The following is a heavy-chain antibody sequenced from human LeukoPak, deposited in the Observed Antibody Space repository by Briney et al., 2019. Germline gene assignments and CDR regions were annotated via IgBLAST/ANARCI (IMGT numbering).Heavy chain of an antibody. V-gene: IGHV3-23*01. D-gene: IGHD2-8*01. CDR1: GFTFSRDA. Sequence: PGGSLRLSCAASGFTFSRDAMSWVRQAPGKGLEWVSSISDSGGSTYYADSVKGRFTISRDNSRNTLYLQMDSLRADDTAVYYCAKLSDCANDACTEGDYWGQGTLVTVSS. CDR3: AKLSDCANDACTEGDY. CDR2: ISDSGGST. J-gene: IGHJ4*02.